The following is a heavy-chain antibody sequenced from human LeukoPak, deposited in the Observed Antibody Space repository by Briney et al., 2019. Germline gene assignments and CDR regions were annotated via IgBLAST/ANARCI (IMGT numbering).Heavy chain of an antibody. CDR3: ARDPSSADYDFWSGYHAPNWFDP. D-gene: IGHD3-3*01. Sequence: ASVKVSCKASGYTFTSYDINWVRQATGQGLEWMGWMNPNSGNTGYAQKFPGRVTMTRNTSISTAYMELSSLRSEDTAVYYCARDPSSADYDFWSGYHAPNWFDPWGQGTLVTVSS. CDR1: GYTFTSYD. CDR2: MNPNSGNT. V-gene: IGHV1-8*01. J-gene: IGHJ5*02.